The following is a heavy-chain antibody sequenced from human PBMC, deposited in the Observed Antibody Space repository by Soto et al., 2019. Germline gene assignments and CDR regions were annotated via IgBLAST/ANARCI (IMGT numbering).Heavy chain of an antibody. Sequence: QGKLVQSGAEVKKPGASVKVSCQASGYTFTCYGISWVRQAPGQGLEWMGWISAYNGNINYAQKLQGSVTIISDTSTSTAYMELRILRSDDTAVYYCARYRTIVVPTFDPWGHGTQVTVYS. D-gene: IGHD2-2*01. V-gene: IGHV1-18*01. CDR1: GYTFTCYG. CDR3: ARYRTIVVPTFDP. J-gene: IGHJ5*02. CDR2: ISAYNGNI.